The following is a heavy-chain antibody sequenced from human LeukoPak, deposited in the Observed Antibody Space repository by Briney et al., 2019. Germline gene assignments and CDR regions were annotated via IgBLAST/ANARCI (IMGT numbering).Heavy chain of an antibody. D-gene: IGHD2-2*03. J-gene: IGHJ4*02. CDR2: VSAYNSNT. Sequence: ASVKVSCKASGYTFTSYVISWVRQAPGQGLEWMGWVSAYNSNTNYAQKLQGRVTMTTDTSTSTAYMELRSLRSDDTAVYYCASGYCSSTSCPTGYWGQGTLVTVSS. CDR1: GYTFTSYV. CDR3: ASGYCSSTSCPTGY. V-gene: IGHV1-18*01.